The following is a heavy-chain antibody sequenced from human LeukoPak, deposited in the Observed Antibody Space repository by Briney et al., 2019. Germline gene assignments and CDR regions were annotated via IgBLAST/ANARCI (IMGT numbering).Heavy chain of an antibody. CDR1: GYTFTNYA. Sequence: ASVKVSCKASGYTFTNYAVNRLRQAPGQRLEWMGWINAGNGDTKFSQNYQARVTITRNASASTAYMELSSLTSEDTAVYFCARGLWSAHRREYYFDFWGQGTLVTVSS. V-gene: IGHV1-3*01. D-gene: IGHD3-3*01. CDR2: INAGNGDT. J-gene: IGHJ4*02. CDR3: ARGLWSAHRREYYFDF.